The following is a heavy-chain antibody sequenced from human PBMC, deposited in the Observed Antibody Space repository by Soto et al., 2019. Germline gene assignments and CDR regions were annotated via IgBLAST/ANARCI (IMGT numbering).Heavy chain of an antibody. J-gene: IGHJ5*02. V-gene: IGHV4-34*01. CDR2: IYHSGST. CDR3: ARDQGVAAAGITWFDP. D-gene: IGHD6-13*01. CDR1: GGSFGGYY. Sequence: PSGTLALTCAVYGGSFGGYYWSWIRQPPGKGLEWIGDIYHSGSTNYNPSLKSRVTMSVDTSKNQFSLRLMSLTAADTAVYYCARDQGVAAAGITWFDPWGQGSLVTVSS.